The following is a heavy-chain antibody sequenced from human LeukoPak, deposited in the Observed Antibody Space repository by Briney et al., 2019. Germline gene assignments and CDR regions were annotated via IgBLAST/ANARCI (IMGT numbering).Heavy chain of an antibody. CDR3: ASEYCSGGSCYSPLNY. Sequence: GGSLRLSCAASGFTVSSNYMSWVRQAPGKGLVWVSVIYSGGSTYYADSVKGRFTISRHNSKNTLYLQMNSLRAEDTAVYYCASEYCSGGSCYSPLNYWGQGTLVTVSS. V-gene: IGHV3-53*04. J-gene: IGHJ4*02. D-gene: IGHD2-15*01. CDR1: GFTVSSNY. CDR2: IYSGGST.